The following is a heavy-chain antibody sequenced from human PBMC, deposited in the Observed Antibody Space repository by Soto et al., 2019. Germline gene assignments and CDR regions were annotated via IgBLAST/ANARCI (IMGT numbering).Heavy chain of an antibody. D-gene: IGHD2-15*01. CDR3: ARLVEQGDYFDY. V-gene: IGHV4-39*01. Sequence: SETLSLTCTVSGGSISSSSYYWGWIRQPPGKGLEWIGSIYYSGSTYYNPSLKSRVTISVDTSKNQFSLKLSSVTAADTAVYYCARLVEQGDYFDYWGQGTLVTVS. CDR1: GGSISSSSYY. J-gene: IGHJ4*02. CDR2: IYYSGST.